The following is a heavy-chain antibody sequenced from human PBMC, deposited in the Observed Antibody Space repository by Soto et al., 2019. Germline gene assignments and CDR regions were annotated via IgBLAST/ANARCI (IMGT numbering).Heavy chain of an antibody. CDR2: ISYDGSNK. Sequence: PGGSLRLSCAASGFTFSSYAMHWVRQAPGKGLEWVAVISYDGSNKYYADSVKGRFTISRDNSKNTLYLQMNSLRAEDTAVYYCARPFNAVRNYGYYYYGMDVWGQGTTVTISS. CDR3: ARPFNAVRNYGYYYYGMDV. V-gene: IGHV3-30-3*01. D-gene: IGHD4-4*01. CDR1: GFTFSSYA. J-gene: IGHJ6*02.